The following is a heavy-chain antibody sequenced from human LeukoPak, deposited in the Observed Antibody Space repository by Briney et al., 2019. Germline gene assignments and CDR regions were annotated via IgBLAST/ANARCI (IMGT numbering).Heavy chain of an antibody. D-gene: IGHD3-10*01. J-gene: IGHJ4*02. CDR1: GGSISSSNW. Sequence: PSETLSLTCAVSGGSISSSNWWSWVRQPPGKGLEWIGEIYHSGSTNYNPSLKSRVTISVDKPKNQFSLKLSSVTAADTAVYYCARDNYYGSGSYDYWGQGTLVTVSS. CDR2: IYHSGST. V-gene: IGHV4-4*02. CDR3: ARDNYYGSGSYDY.